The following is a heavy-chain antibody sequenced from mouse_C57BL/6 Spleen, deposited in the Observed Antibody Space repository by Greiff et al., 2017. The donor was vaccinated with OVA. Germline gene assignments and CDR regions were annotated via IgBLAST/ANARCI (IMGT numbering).Heavy chain of an antibody. Sequence: EVQGVESGGGLVKPGGSLKLSCAASGFTFSSYAMSWVRQTPEKRLEWVATISDGGSYTYYPDNVKGRFTISRDNAKNNLYLQMSHLKSEDTAMYYCARGGGYDYAMDYWGQGTSVTVSS. CDR3: ARGGGYDYAMDY. J-gene: IGHJ4*01. V-gene: IGHV5-4*01. CDR2: ISDGGSYT. D-gene: IGHD2-2*01. CDR1: GFTFSSYA.